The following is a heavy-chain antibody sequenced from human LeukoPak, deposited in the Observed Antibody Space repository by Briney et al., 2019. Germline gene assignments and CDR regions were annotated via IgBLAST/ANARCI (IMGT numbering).Heavy chain of an antibody. CDR2: ISSSSYI. V-gene: IGHV3-21*01. CDR1: RFTFSSYS. D-gene: IGHD3-16*02. Sequence: GGSLRLSCAASRFTFSSYSMNWVRQAPGKGLEWVSSISSSSYIYYADSVKGRFTISRDNAKNSLYLQMNSLRAEDTAVYYCARVVRLGELSSLDYWGQGTLVTVSS. CDR3: ARVVRLGELSSLDY. J-gene: IGHJ4*02.